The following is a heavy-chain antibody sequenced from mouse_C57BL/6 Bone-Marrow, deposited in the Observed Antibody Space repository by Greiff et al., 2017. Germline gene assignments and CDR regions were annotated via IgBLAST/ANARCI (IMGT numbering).Heavy chain of an antibody. V-gene: IGHV1-7*01. CDR3: ARQIPTTVVAIDY. CDR1: GYTFTSYW. Sequence: VQLQQSGAELAKPGASVKLSCKASGYTFTSYWMHWVKQRPGQGLEWIGYINPSSGYTKYNQKFKDKATLTADKSSSTAYMQLSSLTYEDSAVYYCARQIPTTVVAIDYWGQGTTLTVSS. D-gene: IGHD1-1*01. J-gene: IGHJ2*01. CDR2: INPSSGYT.